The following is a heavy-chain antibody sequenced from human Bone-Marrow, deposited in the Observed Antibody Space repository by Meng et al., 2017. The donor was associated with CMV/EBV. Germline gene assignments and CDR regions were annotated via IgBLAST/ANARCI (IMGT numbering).Heavy chain of an antibody. CDR1: SGSISSNKW. D-gene: IGHD4-23*01. CDR3: VKLGGNGVGYEYGMDV. J-gene: IGHJ6*02. V-gene: IGHV4/OR15-8*02. CDR2: IHHSGNT. Sequence: SETPSLICAVSSGSISSNKWWSWVRQPPVKGLEWIGEIHHSGNTNYNPTLKSRVTISIDKSKNQFSLKLSFVTAADTAVYYCVKLGGNGVGYEYGMDVWGQGPTVTVSS.